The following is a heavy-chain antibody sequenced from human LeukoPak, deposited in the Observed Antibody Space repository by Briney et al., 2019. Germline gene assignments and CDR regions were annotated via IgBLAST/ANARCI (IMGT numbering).Heavy chain of an antibody. CDR1: GFTFSSYW. J-gene: IGHJ4*02. CDR2: IKQDGSEK. CDR3: ARSWHYSDSSGHDY. D-gene: IGHD3-22*01. V-gene: IGHV3-7*01. Sequence: GGSLRLSCAASGFTFSSYWMSWVRQAPGKGLDWVANIKQDGSEKYYVDSVKGRFTISRDNAKNSVYLQMNSLRAGDTAVYYCARSWHYSDSSGHDYWGQGTLVSVSS.